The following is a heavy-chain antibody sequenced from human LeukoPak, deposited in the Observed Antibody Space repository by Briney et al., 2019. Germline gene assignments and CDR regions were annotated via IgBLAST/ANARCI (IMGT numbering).Heavy chain of an antibody. CDR3: ARDRRDCSSTSCRDY. D-gene: IGHD2-2*01. Sequence: GGSLRLSCAASGLTFSSYSMNWVRQAPGKGLEWVSSISSSSSYIYYADSVKGRFTISRDNAKNSLYLQMNSLRAEDTAVYYCARDRRDCSSTSCRDYWGQGTLVTVSS. CDR2: ISSSSSYI. J-gene: IGHJ4*02. V-gene: IGHV3-21*01. CDR1: GLTFSSYS.